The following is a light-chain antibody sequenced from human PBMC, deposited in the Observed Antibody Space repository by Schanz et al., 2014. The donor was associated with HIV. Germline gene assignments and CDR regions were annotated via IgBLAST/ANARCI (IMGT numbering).Light chain of an antibody. Sequence: QSVLTQPPSVSGAPGQRVTISCTGSRSNIGAGYDVHWYQQLPGAAPKLLINNNNNRPSGVPDRFSGSKSGTSASLAITGLQAEDEADYYCQTYDYRLSGSRVFGGGTKLTVL. V-gene: IGLV1-40*01. CDR2: NNN. CDR1: RSNIGAGYD. J-gene: IGLJ3*02. CDR3: QTYDYRLSGSRV.